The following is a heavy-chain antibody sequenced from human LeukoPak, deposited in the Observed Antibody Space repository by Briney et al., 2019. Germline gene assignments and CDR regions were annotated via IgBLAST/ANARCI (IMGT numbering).Heavy chain of an antibody. CDR2: IYYSGST. D-gene: IGHD6-6*01. CDR3: ARVGSLAVPQDH. J-gene: IGHJ4*02. Sequence: KTSETLSLTCTVSGGSVSSSSYYWGWIRQPPGKGLEWIGSIYYSGSTYYNPSLKSRVTISVDTSKNQFSLKLSSVTAADTAVYYCARVGSLAVPQDHWGQGTLVTVSS. V-gene: IGHV4-39*01. CDR1: GGSVSSSSYY.